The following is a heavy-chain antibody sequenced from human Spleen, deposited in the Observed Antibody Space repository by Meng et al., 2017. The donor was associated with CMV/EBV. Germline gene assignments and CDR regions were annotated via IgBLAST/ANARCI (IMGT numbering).Heavy chain of an antibody. CDR2: ISGSGDNT. J-gene: IGHJ4*02. CDR1: GFTFSSYD. CDR3: AKGYCSNTSCFKGFDY. D-gene: IGHD2-2*01. V-gene: IGHV3-23*01. Sequence: SGFTFSSYDISWVRQAPGKGLQWVSAISGSGDNTFYADSVKGRFTISRDNSKNTLYLRMNSLRAEDTAVYYCAKGYCSNTSCFKGFDYWGQGTLVTVSS.